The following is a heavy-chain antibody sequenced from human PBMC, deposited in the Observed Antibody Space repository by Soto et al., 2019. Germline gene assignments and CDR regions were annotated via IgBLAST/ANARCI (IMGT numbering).Heavy chain of an antibody. D-gene: IGHD2-15*01. CDR1: GSGFISSG. CDR2: IVVASGQT. V-gene: IGHV1-58*02. Sequence: GASVKVSCKASGSGFISSGIQWVRQAHGQRLEWIGRIVVASGQTNYAQNFRGRVAITRDTSTATAYIELTGLTSEDTAVYFCSADRPDIGVGWWVWGQGTKVTAP. J-gene: IGHJ6*02. CDR3: SADRPDIGVGWWV.